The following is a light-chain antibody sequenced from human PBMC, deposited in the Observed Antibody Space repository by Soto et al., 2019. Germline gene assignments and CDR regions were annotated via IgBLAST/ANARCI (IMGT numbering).Light chain of an antibody. CDR3: VLYMGTGISV. CDR1: SGSVSTSYY. V-gene: IGLV8-61*01. J-gene: IGLJ3*02. CDR2: STN. Sequence: QAVVTQEPSFSVSPGRTVRLTSGLSSGSVSTSYYPSWYQLTPGQAPRTLIYSTNTRSSGVPNRFSGSILENKAALTITGAQADDESDYYCVLYMGTGISVFGGGTKLTVL.